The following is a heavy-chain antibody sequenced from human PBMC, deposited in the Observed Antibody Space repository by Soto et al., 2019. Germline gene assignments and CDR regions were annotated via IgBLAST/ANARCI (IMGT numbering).Heavy chain of an antibody. V-gene: IGHV3-30*18. J-gene: IGHJ4*02. Sequence: QVQLVESGGGVVQPGRSLRLSCAASGFTFSSYGMHWVRQAPGKGLEWVAVISYDGSNKYYADSVKGRFTISRDNSKNTLYLQMHSLRAEDTAVYYCAKDQSSVVVAAPSDYWGQGTLVTVS. CDR2: ISYDGSNK. CDR3: AKDQSSVVVAAPSDY. CDR1: GFTFSSYG. D-gene: IGHD2-15*01.